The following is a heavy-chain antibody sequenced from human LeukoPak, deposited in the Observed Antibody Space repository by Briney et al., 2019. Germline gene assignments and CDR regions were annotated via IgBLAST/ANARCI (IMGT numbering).Heavy chain of an antibody. V-gene: IGHV3-11*04. CDR1: GFTFSNAW. J-gene: IGHJ4*02. Sequence: PGGSLRLSCAASGFTFSNAWMSWVRQAPGKGLEWLSYISSSGNTIYYADSVKGRFTISRDNAKNLLYLQLNSLRAEDTAVYYCGYSGTLNFDYWGQGTLVTVSS. CDR2: ISSSGNTI. D-gene: IGHD1-26*01. CDR3: GYSGTLNFDY.